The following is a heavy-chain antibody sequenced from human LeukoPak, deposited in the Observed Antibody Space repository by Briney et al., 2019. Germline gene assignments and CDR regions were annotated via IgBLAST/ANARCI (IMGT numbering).Heavy chain of an antibody. CDR3: ARAYGDYPAVFDY. J-gene: IGHJ4*02. CDR2: IYYSGST. V-gene: IGHV4-59*01. D-gene: IGHD4-17*01. CDR1: GGSISSYY. Sequence: SETLSLTCTVSGGSISSYYWSWIRQPPGKGLEWIGYIYYSGSTNYNPSLKSRVTISVDTSKNQFSLKLSSVTAADTAVYYCARAYGDYPAVFDYWGRGTLVTVSS.